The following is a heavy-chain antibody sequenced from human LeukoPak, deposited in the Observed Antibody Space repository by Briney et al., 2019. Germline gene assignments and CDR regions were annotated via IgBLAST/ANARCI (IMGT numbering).Heavy chain of an antibody. CDR1: GFTFSSYW. Sequence: PGGSLRLSCAASGFTFSSYWMSWVRQAPGKGLEWVANIKQDGSEKYYVDSVKGRFTISRDNAKNSLYLQMNSLRAEDTAVYYCARPYSSGWDPIDYWGLGTLVTVSA. CDR2: IKQDGSEK. J-gene: IGHJ4*02. V-gene: IGHV3-7*01. D-gene: IGHD6-19*01. CDR3: ARPYSSGWDPIDY.